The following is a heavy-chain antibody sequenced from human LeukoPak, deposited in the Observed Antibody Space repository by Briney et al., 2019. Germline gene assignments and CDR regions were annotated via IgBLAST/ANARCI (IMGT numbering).Heavy chain of an antibody. Sequence: SQTLSLTRTVSGGSVTSGNYYWNWIRQPAGKGLEWIGRIYTNGGASYNPSLKSRVTISIDASKNQFSLKLSSVTAADTAVYYCAREPPGYWGQGILVTVSS. J-gene: IGHJ4*02. CDR2: IYTNGGA. CDR1: GGSVTSGNYY. V-gene: IGHV4-61*02. CDR3: AREPPGY.